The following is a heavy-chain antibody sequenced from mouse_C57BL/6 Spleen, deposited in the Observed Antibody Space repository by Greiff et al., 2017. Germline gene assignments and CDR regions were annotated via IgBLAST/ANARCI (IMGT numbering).Heavy chain of an antibody. CDR2: INPNNGGT. Sequence: VQLQQSGPELAKPGASVKIPCKASGYTFTDYNMDWVKQSHGKSLEWIGDINPNNGGTIYNQKFKGKATLTVDKSSSTAYMELRSLTSEDTAVYYCARWGWLLSYWYFDVWGTGTTVTVSS. CDR1: GYTFTDYN. V-gene: IGHV1-18*01. CDR3: ARWGWLLSYWYFDV. J-gene: IGHJ1*03. D-gene: IGHD2-3*01.